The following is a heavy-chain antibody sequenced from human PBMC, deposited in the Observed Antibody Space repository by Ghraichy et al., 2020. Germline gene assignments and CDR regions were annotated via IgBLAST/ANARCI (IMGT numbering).Heavy chain of an antibody. D-gene: IGHD3-22*01. V-gene: IGHV3-7*03. Sequence: GGSLRLSCAASGFTFSSYWMSWVRQAPGKGLEWVANIKQDGSEKYYVDSVKGRFTISRDNAKNSLYLQMNSLRAEDTAVYYCARGYYDSSGYYLGAFDIWGQGTMVTVSS. CDR3: ARGYYDSSGYYLGAFDI. CDR1: GFTFSSYW. J-gene: IGHJ3*02. CDR2: IKQDGSEK.